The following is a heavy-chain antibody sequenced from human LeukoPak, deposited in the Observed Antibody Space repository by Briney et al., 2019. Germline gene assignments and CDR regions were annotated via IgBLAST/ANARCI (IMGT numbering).Heavy chain of an antibody. D-gene: IGHD6-13*01. CDR2: ISYDGSNK. CDR3: AREMIAAAVFDY. Sequence: PGGSLRLSCAASGFTFSSYAMHWVRQAPGKGLEWVAVISYDGSNKYYADSVKGRFTISRDNPKNTLYLQMNSLRAEDTAVYYCAREMIAAAVFDYWGQGTLVTVSS. J-gene: IGHJ4*02. CDR1: GFTFSSYA. V-gene: IGHV3-30-3*01.